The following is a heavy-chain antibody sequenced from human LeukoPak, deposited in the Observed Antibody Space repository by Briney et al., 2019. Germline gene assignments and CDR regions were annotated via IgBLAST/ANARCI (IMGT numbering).Heavy chain of an antibody. Sequence: PGGSLRLSCAASGFTFSRYALHWVRQAPGKGLEWVAVISYDGTDIYYADSVKGRFTISRDNSKNTLYLQLNSLRPEDTAVYYCARSQCSSANCYHGGNDNWGQGNLVTVSS. CDR1: GFTFSRYA. D-gene: IGHD2-2*01. CDR3: ARSQCSSANCYHGGNDN. V-gene: IGHV3-30*04. J-gene: IGHJ4*02. CDR2: ISYDGTDI.